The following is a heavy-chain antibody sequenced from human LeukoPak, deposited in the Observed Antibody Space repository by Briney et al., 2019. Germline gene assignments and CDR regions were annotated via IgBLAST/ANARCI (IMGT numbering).Heavy chain of an antibody. V-gene: IGHV4-59*01. CDR2: IHYSGST. J-gene: IGHJ6*03. CDR1: GGSISSYY. Sequence: PSETLSLTCTVSGGSISSYYWSWIRQPPGKGLKWIGYIHYSGSTHYNPSLKSRVTISVDTSKNQVSLKLRSVTAADTAVYYCARTTEGYAGGPGYSYYYYMDVWGKGTTVTVSS. CDR3: ARTTEGYAGGPGYSYYYYMDV. D-gene: IGHD5-12*01.